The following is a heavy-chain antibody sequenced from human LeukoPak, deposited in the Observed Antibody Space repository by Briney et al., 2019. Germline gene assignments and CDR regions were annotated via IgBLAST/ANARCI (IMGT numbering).Heavy chain of an antibody. V-gene: IGHV4-38-2*02. CDR3: VRSSSSIFDY. J-gene: IGHJ4*02. CDR1: GYSISSGHY. CDR2: IYHSGST. Sequence: PSETLSLTCTVSGYSISSGHYWGWIRQPPGKGLEWIENIYHSGSTYYNPSLKSRVTISVDTSKNQFSLKLSSVTAADTAVYYCVRSSSSIFDYWGQGTLVTVSS. D-gene: IGHD6-6*01.